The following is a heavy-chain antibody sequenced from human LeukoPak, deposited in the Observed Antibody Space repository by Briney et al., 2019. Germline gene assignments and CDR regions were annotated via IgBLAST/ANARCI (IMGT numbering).Heavy chain of an antibody. D-gene: IGHD3-10*01. Sequence: SETLSLTCTVSGDSISSYYWSWIRQPPGKGLEWIGYIYYSGSTNYNPSLKSRVTISVDTSKNQFSLKLSSVTAADTAVYYCARQAGGSGLVYYYYYGMDVWGQGTTVTVSS. CDR3: ARQAGGSGLVYYYYYGMDV. CDR1: GDSISSYY. J-gene: IGHJ6*02. V-gene: IGHV4-59*08. CDR2: IYYSGST.